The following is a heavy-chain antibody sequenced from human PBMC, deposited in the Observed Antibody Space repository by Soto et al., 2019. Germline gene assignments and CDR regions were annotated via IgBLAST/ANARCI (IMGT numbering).Heavy chain of an antibody. D-gene: IGHD3-3*01. J-gene: IGHJ6*02. Sequence: LRLSCAASGFTLSNYGMHWVRQAPGKGLEWVAFISDDGSNKYYADSMKGRFTMSRDNSKSTLYLQMNSLRVEDTAVYYCTKRRNVLRFLEWSSGMEVWGQGTTVTVS. CDR3: TKRRNVLRFLEWSSGMEV. V-gene: IGHV3-30*18. CDR2: ISDDGSNK. CDR1: GFTLSNYG.